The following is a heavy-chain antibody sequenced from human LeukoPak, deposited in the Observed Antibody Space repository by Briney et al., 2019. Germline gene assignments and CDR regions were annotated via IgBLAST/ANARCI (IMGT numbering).Heavy chain of an antibody. V-gene: IGHV4-31*03. Sequence: SETLSLTCTVSGGSISSGGYYWSWIRQHPGQGLEWFGYIYYSGSTYYNPSLKSRVIISVDTSKNQFSLKLSSVTAADTAVYYCARGIAASDYGDYFDYWGQGTLVTVSS. CDR2: IYYSGST. CDR3: ARGIAASDYGDYFDY. D-gene: IGHD4-17*01. CDR1: GGSISSGGYY. J-gene: IGHJ4*02.